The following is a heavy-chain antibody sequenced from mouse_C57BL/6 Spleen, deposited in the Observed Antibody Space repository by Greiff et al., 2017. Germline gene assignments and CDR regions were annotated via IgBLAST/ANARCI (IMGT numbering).Heavy chain of an antibody. Sequence: QVQLQQSGPGLVQPSQSLSITCTVSGFSLTSYGVHWVRQSPGTGLAWLGVIWRGGSTDYSAAFMSRLSITKDNSNSQVFFKMNSLQADDTAIYYGAKEGNYYGSLYFDVWGTGTTVTVSS. CDR1: GFSLTSYG. D-gene: IGHD1-1*01. CDR3: AKEGNYYGSLYFDV. V-gene: IGHV2-5*01. J-gene: IGHJ1*03. CDR2: IWRGGST.